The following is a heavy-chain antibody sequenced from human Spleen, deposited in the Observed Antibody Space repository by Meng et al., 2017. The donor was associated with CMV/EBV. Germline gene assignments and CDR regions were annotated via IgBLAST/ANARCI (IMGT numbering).Heavy chain of an antibody. CDR2: IYYSGST. CDR3: ATRFLEWFQFDY. Sequence: SETLSLTCTVSGGSISSSRYYWGWIRQPPGKGLEWIGSIYYSGSTYYNPSLKSRVTISVDTSKNQFSLKLSSVTAADTAVYYCATRFLEWFQFDYWGQGTLVTVSS. J-gene: IGHJ4*02. V-gene: IGHV4-39*07. D-gene: IGHD3-3*01. CDR1: GGSISSSRYY.